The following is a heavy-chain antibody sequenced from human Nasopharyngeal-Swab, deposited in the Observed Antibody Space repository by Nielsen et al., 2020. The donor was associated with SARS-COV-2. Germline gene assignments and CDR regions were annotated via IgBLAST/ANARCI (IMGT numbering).Heavy chain of an antibody. Sequence: WIRQPPGKGLEWVALIYGGGFVTHYVDSVKGRFTVSRDDSRGTLSLQMNSLRADDTAVYYCASARGSFDYWGQGAVVTVSS. V-gene: IGHV3-23*03. CDR2: IYGGGFVT. CDR3: ASARGSFDY. J-gene: IGHJ4*02.